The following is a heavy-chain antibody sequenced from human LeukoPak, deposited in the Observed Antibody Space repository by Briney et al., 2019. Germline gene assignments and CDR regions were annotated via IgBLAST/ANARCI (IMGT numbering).Heavy chain of an antibody. Sequence: PSETLSLTCAVSGYPISIAYYWGWIRQPPGKGLEWIGRIFRGGSTSYNPSLMSRLTMSMDTSKNQFSLQLTSVTAADTAVYYCARYDSRGSGSTQLEYWGQGILVTISS. J-gene: IGHJ4*02. CDR2: IFRGGST. D-gene: IGHD3-3*01. V-gene: IGHV4-38-2*01. CDR3: ARYDSRGSGSTQLEY. CDR1: GYPISIAYY.